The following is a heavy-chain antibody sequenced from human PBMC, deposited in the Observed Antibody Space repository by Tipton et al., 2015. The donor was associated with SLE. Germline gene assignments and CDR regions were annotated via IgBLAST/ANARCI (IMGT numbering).Heavy chain of an antibody. CDR3: AREIIAAAGRGAFDI. Sequence: GLVKPSETLSLTCAVYGGSFSGYYWSWIRQPPGKGLEWIGSIYHSGSTYYNPSLKSRVTISVDTSKNQFSLKLSSVTAADTAVYYCAREIIAAAGRGAFDIWGQGTMVTVSS. J-gene: IGHJ3*02. CDR2: IYHSGST. V-gene: IGHV4-34*01. CDR1: GGSFSGYY. D-gene: IGHD6-13*01.